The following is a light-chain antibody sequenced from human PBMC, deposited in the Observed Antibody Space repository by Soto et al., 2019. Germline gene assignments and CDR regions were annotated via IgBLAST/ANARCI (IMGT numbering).Light chain of an antibody. CDR1: QSVRSSY. CDR2: DAS. V-gene: IGKV3-20*01. Sequence: EIVLTQSPGTLSLSPGERATLSCRASQSVRSSYLAWYQQKPGQSPRLLIYDASNRATGIPDRFSGSGSGTDFTLVISRLEPEYFAVYYCQQYGSSPTFGQGTKVEIK. J-gene: IGKJ1*01. CDR3: QQYGSSPT.